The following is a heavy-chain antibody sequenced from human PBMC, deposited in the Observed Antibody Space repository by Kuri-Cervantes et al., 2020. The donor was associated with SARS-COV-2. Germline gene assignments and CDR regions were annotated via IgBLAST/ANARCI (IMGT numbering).Heavy chain of an antibody. Sequence: SETLSLTCAVSGGSISNYYWSWIRQPAGKGLEWIGHIYTTGSTDYNPSLKSRVNISLDKSKSQFSLKLSSVTASDTAVYYCARVSWMQLWHRYFDNWGQGTLVTVSS. D-gene: IGHD5-18*01. CDR1: GGSISNYY. CDR2: IYTTGST. CDR3: ARVSWMQLWHRYFDN. J-gene: IGHJ4*02. V-gene: IGHV4-4*09.